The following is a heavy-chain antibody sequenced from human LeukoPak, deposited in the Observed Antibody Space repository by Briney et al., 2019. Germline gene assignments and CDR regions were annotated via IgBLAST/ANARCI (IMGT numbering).Heavy chain of an antibody. Sequence: GGSLRLSCAASRFTFSTYSMNWVRQAPGKGLEWVSYISSSSRIIHYAESVKGRFTISRDNAKNSLYVQMNSLRDEDTAVYYCARGHKGSGELKYFYGMDVWGQGTTVTVSS. CDR2: ISSSSRII. CDR1: RFTFSTYS. D-gene: IGHD3-10*01. CDR3: ARGHKGSGELKYFYGMDV. V-gene: IGHV3-48*02. J-gene: IGHJ6*02.